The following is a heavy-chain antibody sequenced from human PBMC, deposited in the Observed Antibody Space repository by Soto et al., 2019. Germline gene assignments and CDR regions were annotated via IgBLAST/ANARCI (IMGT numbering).Heavy chain of an antibody. CDR2: IIPMFGIA. V-gene: IGHV1-69*08. J-gene: IGHJ6*02. Sequence: QVQLVQSGAEVKKPGSSVQVSCKGSGGTFNRYTITWVRQAPGQGLEWMGRIIPMFGIASYAQNFQCRVPIPADKSTTPADMEWGSLGCDDTAVYCCERESGRSDVVPAAISAMDVWGQGSTVTGS. CDR1: GGTFNRYT. D-gene: IGHD2-2*01. CDR3: ERESGRSDVVPAAISAMDV.